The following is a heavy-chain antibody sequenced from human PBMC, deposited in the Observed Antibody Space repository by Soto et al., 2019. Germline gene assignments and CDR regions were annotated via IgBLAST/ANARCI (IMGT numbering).Heavy chain of an antibody. V-gene: IGHV3-9*01. CDR3: AKDLGSGTYYGMDV. D-gene: IGHD1-26*01. J-gene: IGHJ6*02. CDR2: ISWNSGSI. CDR1: GFTFDEHA. Sequence: GGSLRLSCAASGFTFDEHAMHWVRQAPGKGLEWVSGISWNSGSIGYADSVKGRFTISRDNAKNSLYLQMNSLRAEDTALYYCAKDLGSGTYYGMDVWGQGTTVTVSS.